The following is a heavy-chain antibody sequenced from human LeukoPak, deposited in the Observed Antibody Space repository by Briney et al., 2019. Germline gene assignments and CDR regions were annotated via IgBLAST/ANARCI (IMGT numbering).Heavy chain of an antibody. CDR3: AKDIGLGYSYGYCFNY. D-gene: IGHD5-18*01. J-gene: IGHJ4*02. CDR1: GFTLSSYG. V-gene: IGHV3-30*18. CDR2: ISYDGSNK. Sequence: GGSLRLSCAASGFTLSSYGMHWVRQAPGKGLEWVAVISYDGSNKYYADSVKGRFTISRDNSKNTLYLQMNSLRAEDTAVYYCAKDIGLGYSYGYCFNYWGQGTLVTVSS.